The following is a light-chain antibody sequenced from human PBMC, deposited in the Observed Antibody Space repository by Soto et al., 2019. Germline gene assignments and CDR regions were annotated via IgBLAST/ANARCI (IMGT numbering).Light chain of an antibody. V-gene: IGKV1-17*01. J-gene: IGKJ1*01. CDR3: QQYNNWLTWT. Sequence: DIQMTQSPSSLSASVGDRVTITCRASQGIKNDLGWYQQKPGEAPKRLIYGASSLQTGVPSRFSGNGYGTEFTLTVSSLQPEDFATYYCQQYNNWLTWTFGQGTKVEIK. CDR1: QGIKND. CDR2: GAS.